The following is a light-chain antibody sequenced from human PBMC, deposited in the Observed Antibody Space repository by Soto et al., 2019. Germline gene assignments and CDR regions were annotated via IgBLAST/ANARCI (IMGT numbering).Light chain of an antibody. V-gene: IGLV2-14*01. CDR3: ASYTRSSTYG. CDR2: EVT. Sequence: QSVLTQPASVSGSPGQSITISCTGTSSDVGGYNFVSWYQQHPGKAPKLMIYEVTNRPSGVSNRFSGSNSVNTASLTISGLQAEDEADYYCASYTRSSTYGFGTGTKVTVL. J-gene: IGLJ1*01. CDR1: SSDVGGYNF.